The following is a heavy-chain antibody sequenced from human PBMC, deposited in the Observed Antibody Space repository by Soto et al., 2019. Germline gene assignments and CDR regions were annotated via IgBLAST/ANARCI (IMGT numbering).Heavy chain of an antibody. V-gene: IGHV3-23*01. CDR3: AKVTKRAAAGRYEYYKYGMDV. Sequence: GSLRLSCAAPGFAFSTYAMTWVRQAPGKGLEWVSVISGSGGSSYYADSVKGRFTISRDNSKNTLFLQMNGLRAEDTAVYYCAKVTKRAAAGRYEYYKYGMDVWGQGTTVTVSS. CDR2: ISGSGGSS. D-gene: IGHD6-13*01. CDR1: GFAFSTYA. J-gene: IGHJ6*02.